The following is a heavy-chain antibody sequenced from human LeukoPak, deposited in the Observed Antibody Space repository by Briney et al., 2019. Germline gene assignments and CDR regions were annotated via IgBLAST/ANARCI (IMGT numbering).Heavy chain of an antibody. CDR2: INHSGST. Sequence: SETLSLTCAVYGGSFSGYYWSWIRQPPGKGLEWIGEINHSGSTNYNPSLKSRVTISVDTPKNQFSLKLSSVTAADTAVYYRARGGGSYVHWGQGTLVTVSS. CDR3: ARGGGSYVH. J-gene: IGHJ4*02. V-gene: IGHV4-34*01. CDR1: GGSFSGYY. D-gene: IGHD1-26*01.